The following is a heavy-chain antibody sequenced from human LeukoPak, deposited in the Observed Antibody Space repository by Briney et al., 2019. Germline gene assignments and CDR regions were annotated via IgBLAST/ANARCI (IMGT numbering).Heavy chain of an antibody. CDR1: GFTFSDYY. D-gene: IGHD6-19*01. CDR3: AKDLGSSGWYGGWFDP. V-gene: IGHV3-11*01. J-gene: IGHJ5*02. Sequence: GGSLRLSCAASGFTFSDYYMSWIRQAPGKGLEWVSYISSSGDTIFYADSVKGRFTISRDNSKNTLYLQMSSLRAEDTAVYYCAKDLGSSGWYGGWFDPWGQGTLVTVSS. CDR2: ISSSGDTI.